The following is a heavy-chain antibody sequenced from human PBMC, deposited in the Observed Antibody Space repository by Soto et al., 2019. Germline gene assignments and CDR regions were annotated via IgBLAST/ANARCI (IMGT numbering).Heavy chain of an antibody. Sequence: GGSLRLSCAASGFTFDDYGMSWVRQAPGKGLEWVSGINWNGGSTGYADSVKGRFTISRDNAKNSLYLQMNSLRAEDTALYHCARRLQVAQVMAFDIWGQGTMVTVSS. CDR3: ARRLQVAQVMAFDI. CDR2: INWNGGST. CDR1: GFTFDDYG. J-gene: IGHJ3*02. D-gene: IGHD5-12*01. V-gene: IGHV3-20*01.